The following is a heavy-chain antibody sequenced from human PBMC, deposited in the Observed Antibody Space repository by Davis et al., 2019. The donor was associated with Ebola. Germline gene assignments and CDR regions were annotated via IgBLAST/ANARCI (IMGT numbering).Heavy chain of an antibody. J-gene: IGHJ4*02. CDR3: ARCLGYSYDYGPFDY. V-gene: IGHV3-23*01. CDR2: ISGSGGST. D-gene: IGHD5-18*01. Sequence: PGGSLRLSCAASGFTFSSYAMSWVRQAPGKGLEWVSAISGSGGSTYYADSVKGRFTISRDNSKNTLYLQMNSLRAEDTAVYYCARCLGYSYDYGPFDYWGQGTLVTVSS. CDR1: GFTFSSYA.